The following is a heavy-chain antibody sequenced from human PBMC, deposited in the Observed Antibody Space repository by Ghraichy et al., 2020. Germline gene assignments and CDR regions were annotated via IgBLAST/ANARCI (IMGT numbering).Heavy chain of an antibody. Sequence: SETLSLTCAVYGGSFSGYYWSWIRQPPGKGLEWIGEINHSGSTNYNPSLKSRVTISVDTSKNQFSLKLSSVTAADTAVYYCARIERITIFGVVFRFRDGMDVWGQGTTVTVSS. V-gene: IGHV4-34*01. D-gene: IGHD3-3*01. CDR1: GGSFSGYY. CDR3: ARIERITIFGVVFRFRDGMDV. CDR2: INHSGST. J-gene: IGHJ6*02.